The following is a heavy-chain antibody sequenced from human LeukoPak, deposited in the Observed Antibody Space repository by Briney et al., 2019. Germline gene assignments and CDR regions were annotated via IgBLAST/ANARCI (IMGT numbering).Heavy chain of an antibody. Sequence: GASVKVSCKPSGYIFTNYGISWVRQAPGQGLEWMGWISGYNGDTNYAQKLQGRVTMTTDTSTSTAYMELRSLRSDDTAVYYCARIDLPRTMDVWGQGTTVTVSS. CDR2: ISGYNGDT. CDR3: ARIDLPRTMDV. V-gene: IGHV1-18*01. CDR1: GYIFTNYG. J-gene: IGHJ6*02.